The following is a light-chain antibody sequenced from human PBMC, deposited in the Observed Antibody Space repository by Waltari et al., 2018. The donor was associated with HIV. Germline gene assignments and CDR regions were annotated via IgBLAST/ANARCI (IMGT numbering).Light chain of an antibody. CDR2: EVS. V-gene: IGLV2-14*01. CDR1: SSHVVGYNY. CDR3: SSYTSSSTVV. J-gene: IGLJ2*01. Sequence: QSALTQPASVSGSPGQSITISCTGTSSHVVGYNYVSWYQQHPGKAPKLMIYEVSNRPSGVSNRFSGSKSGNTASLTISGLQAEDEADYYCSSYTSSSTVVFGGGTKLTVL.